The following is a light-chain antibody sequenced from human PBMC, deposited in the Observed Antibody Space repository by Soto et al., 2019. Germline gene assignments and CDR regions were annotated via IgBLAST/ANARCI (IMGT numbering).Light chain of an antibody. Sequence: QSALTQPASVSGSPGQSITISCTGTSSDVGSYNLVSWYQQHPGKAPKLMIYEGSKRPSGVSNRFSGSKSGNMASLTISGLQAEDEADYYCCSYAGSYVFGTGTKLTVL. CDR1: SSDVGSYNL. V-gene: IGLV2-23*01. CDR3: CSYAGSYV. CDR2: EGS. J-gene: IGLJ1*01.